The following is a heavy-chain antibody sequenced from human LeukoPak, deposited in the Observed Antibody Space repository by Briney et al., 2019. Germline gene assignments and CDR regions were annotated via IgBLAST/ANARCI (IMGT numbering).Heavy chain of an antibody. Sequence: SETLSLTCAVYGGSFSGYYWSWIRQPPGKGLEWIGEINHSGSTNYNPSLKSRVTISVDTSKNQFSLKLSSVTAADTAVYYCASRSGGQELDWFDPWGQGTLVTVSS. CDR1: GGSFSGYY. D-gene: IGHD1-7*01. J-gene: IGHJ5*02. V-gene: IGHV4-34*01. CDR3: ASRSGGQELDWFDP. CDR2: INHSGST.